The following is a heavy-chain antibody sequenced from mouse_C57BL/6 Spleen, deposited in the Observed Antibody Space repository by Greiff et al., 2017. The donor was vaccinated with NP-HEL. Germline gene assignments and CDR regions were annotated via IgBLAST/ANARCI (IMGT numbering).Heavy chain of an antibody. D-gene: IGHD3-2*02. V-gene: IGHV1-61*01. CDR1: GYTFTSYW. Sequence: QVQLQQPGAELVRPGSSVKLSCKASGYTFTSYWMDWVKQRPGQGLEWIGNIYPSDSETHYNQKFKDKATLTVDKSSSTAYMQLSRLTSEDSAVYYCARRDSSGYLDYWGQGTTLTVSA. CDR2: IYPSDSET. CDR3: ARRDSSGYLDY. J-gene: IGHJ2*01.